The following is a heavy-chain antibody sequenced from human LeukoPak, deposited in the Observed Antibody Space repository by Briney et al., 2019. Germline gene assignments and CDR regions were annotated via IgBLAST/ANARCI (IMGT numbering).Heavy chain of an antibody. J-gene: IGHJ5*02. CDR1: GYSFTNYG. CDR2: ISAYNGNT. D-gene: IGHD3-10*01. Sequence: ASVKVSCKTSGYSFTNYGITWVRQAPGHGLEWMGWISAYNGNTNYAQNLQGRVTMTTDTSTSTAYMELRSLRSDDTAVYYCARDAREVLLWFGEFFPWGQGTLVTVSS. V-gene: IGHV1-18*01. CDR3: ARDAREVLLWFGEFFP.